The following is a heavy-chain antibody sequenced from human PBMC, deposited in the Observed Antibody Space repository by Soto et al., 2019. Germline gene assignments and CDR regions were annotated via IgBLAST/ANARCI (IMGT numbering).Heavy chain of an antibody. CDR2: IYYSGST. CDR3: ARQGYSSSYYYYGMDV. D-gene: IGHD6-6*01. V-gene: IGHV4-39*01. Sequence: PSETLSLTCTVSGGSISNSSYYWGWIRQPPGKGLEWIGSIYYSGSTYYNPSLKSRVTISVDTSKNQFSLKLSSVTAADTAVYYCARQGYSSSYYYYGMDVWGQGTTVTVSS. J-gene: IGHJ6*02. CDR1: GGSISNSSYY.